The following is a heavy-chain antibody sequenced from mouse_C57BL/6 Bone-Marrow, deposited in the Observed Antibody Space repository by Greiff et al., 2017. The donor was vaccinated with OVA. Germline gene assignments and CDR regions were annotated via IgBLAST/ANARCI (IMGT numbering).Heavy chain of an antibody. D-gene: IGHD1-1*01. CDR1: GFTFSDYG. V-gene: IGHV5-17*01. J-gene: IGHJ1*03. Sequence: EVMLVESGGGLVKPGGSLKLSCAASGFTFSDYGMHWVRQAPEKGLEWVAYISSGSSTIYYADTVKGRFTISRDNAKNTLFLQMTSLRSEDTAMYYCARKDGSSFRYFDVWGTGTTVTVSS. CDR3: ARKDGSSFRYFDV. CDR2: ISSGSSTI.